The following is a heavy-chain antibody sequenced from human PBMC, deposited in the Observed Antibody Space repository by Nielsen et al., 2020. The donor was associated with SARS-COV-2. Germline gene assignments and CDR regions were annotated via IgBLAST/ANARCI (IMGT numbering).Heavy chain of an antibody. CDR1: GFTVNNKY. CDR3: ARHWRQWLELRATYFDY. Sequence: GSLRLSCAASGFTVNNKYMSWVRQAPGKGLEWIGSIYYSGSTYYNPSLKSRVTISVDTSKNQFSLKLSSVTAADTAVYYCARHWRQWLELRATYFDYWGQGTLVTVSS. D-gene: IGHD6-19*01. J-gene: IGHJ4*02. CDR2: IYYSGST. V-gene: IGHV4-59*05.